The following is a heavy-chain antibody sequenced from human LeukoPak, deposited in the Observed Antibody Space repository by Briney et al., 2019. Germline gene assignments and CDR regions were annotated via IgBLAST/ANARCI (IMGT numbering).Heavy chain of an antibody. J-gene: IGHJ4*02. CDR2: VTGGAVAT. V-gene: IGHV3-23*01. Sequence: GGSLRLSCAASGFNFRSYAMSWVRQAPGRGLEWVSTVTGGAVATYYADSVRGRHTISRDNSKNTLYLQMNSLRAEDTAVYYCARDSPLKGYNSGWATNSFDFWGQGTLVTVSS. D-gene: IGHD6-19*01. CDR3: ARDSPLKGYNSGWATNSFDF. CDR1: GFNFRSYA.